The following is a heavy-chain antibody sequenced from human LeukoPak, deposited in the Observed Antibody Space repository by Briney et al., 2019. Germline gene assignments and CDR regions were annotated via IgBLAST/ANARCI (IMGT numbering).Heavy chain of an antibody. CDR3: ARESYDSSGSYYYGMDV. CDR2: ISYDGSNK. V-gene: IGHV3-30-3*01. CDR1: GFTFSSYW. Sequence: GGSLRLSCAASGFTFSSYWMSWVRQAPGKGLEWVAVISYDGSNKYYADSVKGRFTISRDNSKNTLYLQMNSLRAEDTAVYYCARESYDSSGSYYYGMDVWGQGTTVTVSS. D-gene: IGHD3-22*01. J-gene: IGHJ6*02.